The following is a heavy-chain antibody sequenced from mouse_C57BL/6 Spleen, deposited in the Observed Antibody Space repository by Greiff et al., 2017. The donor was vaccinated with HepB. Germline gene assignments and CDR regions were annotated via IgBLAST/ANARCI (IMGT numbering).Heavy chain of an antibody. CDR3: ARRGTVYYFDY. V-gene: IGHV5-12*01. CDR1: GFTFSDYY. J-gene: IGHJ2*01. D-gene: IGHD1-1*01. Sequence: EVQRVESGGGLVQPGGSLKLSCAASGFTFSDYYMYWVRQTPEKRLEWVAYISNGGGSTYYPDTVKGRFTISRDNAKNTLYLQMSRLKSEDTAMYYCARRGTVYYFDYWGQGTTLTVSS. CDR2: ISNGGGST.